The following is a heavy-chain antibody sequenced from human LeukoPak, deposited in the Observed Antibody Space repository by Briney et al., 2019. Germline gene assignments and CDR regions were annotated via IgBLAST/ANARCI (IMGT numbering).Heavy chain of an antibody. CDR1: GVSFSGYY. D-gene: IGHD2-2*01. Sequence: SETLSLTCAVYGVSFSGYYWSWIRQPPGKGLEWIGEINHSGSTNYNPSLKSRVTISVDTSKNQFSLKLSSVTAADTAVYYCARGGIVVVPAASLHYFDYWGQGTLVTVSS. V-gene: IGHV4-34*01. CDR2: INHSGST. CDR3: ARGGIVVVPAASLHYFDY. J-gene: IGHJ4*02.